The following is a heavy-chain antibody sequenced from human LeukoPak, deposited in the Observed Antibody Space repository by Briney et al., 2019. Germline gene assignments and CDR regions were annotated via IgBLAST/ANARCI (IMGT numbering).Heavy chain of an antibody. D-gene: IGHD3-10*01. CDR2: INPNSGGT. CDR1: GYTFTGYY. V-gene: IGHV1-2*02. Sequence: ASVKVSCKASGYTFTGYYMHWVRQAPGQGLEWMGWINPNSGGTNYAQKFQGRVTMTRDTSISTAYMELSRLRSDDTAVYYCARAHITMVRGAVYYYYYYMGVWGKGTTVTISS. CDR3: ARAHITMVRGAVYYYYYYMGV. J-gene: IGHJ6*03.